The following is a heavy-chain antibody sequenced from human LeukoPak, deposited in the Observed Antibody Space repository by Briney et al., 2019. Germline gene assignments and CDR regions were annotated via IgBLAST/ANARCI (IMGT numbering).Heavy chain of an antibody. D-gene: IGHD2-15*01. CDR1: GGSISSSSYY. Sequence: PSETLSLTCTVSGGSISSSSYYWGWIRQPPGKGLEWIGSIYYSGSTYYNPSLKSRVTISVDTSKNQFSLKLSSVTAADTAVYYCATRRPYCSSGSCSYAFDIWGQGTMVTVSS. CDR3: ATRRPYCSSGSCSYAFDI. V-gene: IGHV4-39*07. J-gene: IGHJ3*02. CDR2: IYYSGST.